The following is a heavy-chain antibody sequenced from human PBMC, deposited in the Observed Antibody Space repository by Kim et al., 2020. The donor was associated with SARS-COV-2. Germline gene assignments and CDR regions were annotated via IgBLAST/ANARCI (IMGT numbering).Heavy chain of an antibody. D-gene: IGHD6-13*01. CDR2: IWYDGSKK. Sequence: GGSLRLSCTTSGFTFSDNGMHWVRQAPGKGLEWLAVIWYDGSKKFYSDSVRGRFIISRDNSKNTLYLQMNSLRAEDTALYYCAKMGAAAGGDWGQGTLVTVSS. CDR3: AKMGAAAGGD. V-gene: IGHV3-33*06. CDR1: GFTFSDNG. J-gene: IGHJ4*02.